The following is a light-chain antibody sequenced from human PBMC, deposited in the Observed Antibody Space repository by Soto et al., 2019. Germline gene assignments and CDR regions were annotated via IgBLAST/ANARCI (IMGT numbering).Light chain of an antibody. CDR3: CSYAGSYTLRV. Sequence: QSALTQPRSVSGSPGQSVTISCTGSSSDIGGYNSVSWYQKHPGEAPKLMIHDVTKRPSGVPDRFIGSKSGNTASLTISGLQAEDEADYYCCSYAGSYTLRVFGGGTKLTVL. V-gene: IGLV2-11*01. J-gene: IGLJ3*02. CDR2: DVT. CDR1: SSDIGGYNS.